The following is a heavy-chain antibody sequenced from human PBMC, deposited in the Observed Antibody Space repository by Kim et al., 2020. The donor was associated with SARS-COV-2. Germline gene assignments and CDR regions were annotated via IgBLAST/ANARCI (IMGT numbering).Heavy chain of an antibody. CDR2: IYYSGST. J-gene: IGHJ4*02. CDR3: ARQGAAAGWGDFDY. CDR1: GGSISSSSYY. Sequence: SETLSLTCTVSGGSISSSSYYWGWIRQPPGKGLEWIGSIYYSGSTYYNPSLKSRVTISVDTSKNQFSLKLSSVTAADTAVYYCARQGAAAGWGDFDYWGQGTLVTVSS. D-gene: IGHD6-13*01. V-gene: IGHV4-39*01.